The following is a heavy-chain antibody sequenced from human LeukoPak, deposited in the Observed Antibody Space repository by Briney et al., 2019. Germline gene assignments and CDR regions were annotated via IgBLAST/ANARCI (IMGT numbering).Heavy chain of an antibody. Sequence: SETLSLTCTVSGYSIISGYYWGWIRQPPGKGLEWIGTIYHSGSTYYNPSLKSRVTISVDTSKNQFSLKLSSVTAADTAVYYCARRALMVAIGDYFDYWGQGTLVTVSS. D-gene: IGHD5-12*01. CDR3: ARRALMVAIGDYFDY. CDR2: IYHSGST. V-gene: IGHV4-38-2*02. CDR1: GYSIISGYY. J-gene: IGHJ4*02.